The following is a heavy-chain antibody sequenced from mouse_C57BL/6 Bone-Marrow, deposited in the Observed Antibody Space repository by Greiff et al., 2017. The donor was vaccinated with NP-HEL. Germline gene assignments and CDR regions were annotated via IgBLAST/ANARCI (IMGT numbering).Heavy chain of an antibody. J-gene: IGHJ4*01. CDR1: GYTFTSYW. V-gene: IGHV1-64*01. D-gene: IGHD1-1*01. CDR3: ASCYYGRRAMDY. Sequence: QVQLQQPGAELVKPGASVKLSCKASGYTFTSYWMHWVKQRPGQGLEWIGMIHPNSGSTNYNEKFKSKATLTVDKSSSTAYMQLSSLTSEDSAVYYCASCYYGRRAMDYWGQGTSVTVSS. CDR2: IHPNSGST.